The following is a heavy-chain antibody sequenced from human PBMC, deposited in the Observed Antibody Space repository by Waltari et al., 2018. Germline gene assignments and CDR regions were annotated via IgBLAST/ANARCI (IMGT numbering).Heavy chain of an antibody. CDR1: EYTFTTSY. J-gene: IGHJ6*02. CDR3: ASDTGALWMDV. CDR2: INPSGGST. V-gene: IGHV1-46*01. D-gene: IGHD2-21*01. Sequence: QVQLVQSGAEVKKPGAAGKIAGKTTEYTFTTSYVHWVRQAPGQGLGWMGIINPSGGSTIYAQKFQGRVTMTRDTSTSTVYMELSSLRSEDTAVYYCASDTGALWMDVWGQGTTVTVSS.